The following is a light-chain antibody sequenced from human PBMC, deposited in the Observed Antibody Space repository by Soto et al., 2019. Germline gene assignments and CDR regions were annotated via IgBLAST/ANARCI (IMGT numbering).Light chain of an antibody. J-gene: IGKJ5*01. Sequence: EIVMTQSPATPSVSPGERATLSCTASQSVSSNLAWYQQKPGQAPRLLIHGASTRATGIPARFSGSGSGTEFTLTISSLQSEDFAVYYCQQYKNWPPITFGQGTRLEIK. CDR3: QQYKNWPPIT. V-gene: IGKV3-15*01. CDR2: GAS. CDR1: QSVSSN.